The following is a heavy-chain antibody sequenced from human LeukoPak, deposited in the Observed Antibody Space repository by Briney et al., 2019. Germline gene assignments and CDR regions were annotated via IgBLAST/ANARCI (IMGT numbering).Heavy chain of an antibody. CDR2: INSDGSST. CDR3: ARDPGIAARRTVY. Sequence: GGSLRLSCAACVFTFSSYWMHWVRQAPGKGLVWVSRINSDGSSTSYADSVKGRFTISRDNAKNTLYLQMNSLRAEDTAVYYCARDPGIAARRTVYWGQGTLVTVSS. V-gene: IGHV3-74*01. D-gene: IGHD6-6*01. CDR1: VFTFSSYW. J-gene: IGHJ4*02.